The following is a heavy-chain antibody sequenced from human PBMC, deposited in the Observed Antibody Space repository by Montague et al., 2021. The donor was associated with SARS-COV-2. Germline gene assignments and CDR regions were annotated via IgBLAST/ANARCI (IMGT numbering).Heavy chain of an antibody. CDR1: GGSISNYY. J-gene: IGHJ6*02. CDR2: IYYSGST. CDR3: ARGGGYYNYGLDV. D-gene: IGHD3-22*01. Sequence: SETLSLTCTVSGGSISNYYWSWIRQPPGRGLEWIGYIYYSGSTKYSPSLKSRVTISPDTSKYQFSLKVTSVTAAGTAVYYCARGGGYYNYGLDVWGPGTTVIVSS. V-gene: IGHV4-59*01.